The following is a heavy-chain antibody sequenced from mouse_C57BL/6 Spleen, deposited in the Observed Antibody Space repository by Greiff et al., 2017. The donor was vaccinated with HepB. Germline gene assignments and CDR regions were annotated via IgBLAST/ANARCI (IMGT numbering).Heavy chain of an antibody. J-gene: IGHJ4*01. D-gene: IGHD1-1*01. Sequence: VQLQQSGPVLVKPGASVKMSCKASGYTFTDYYMNWVKQSHGKSLEWIGVINPYNGGTSYNQKFKGKATLTVDKSSSTAYMELNSLTSEDSAVYYCARYGTTVVRYAMDYWGQGTSVTVSS. V-gene: IGHV1-19*01. CDR2: INPYNGGT. CDR1: GYTFTDYY. CDR3: ARYGTTVVRYAMDY.